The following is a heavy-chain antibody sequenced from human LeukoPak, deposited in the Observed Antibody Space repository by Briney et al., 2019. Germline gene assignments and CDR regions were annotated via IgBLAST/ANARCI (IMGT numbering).Heavy chain of an antibody. V-gene: IGHV4-39*07. CDR3: ARKLGAAGFFYDYYMDV. CDR1: GGSISSSSYY. D-gene: IGHD6-13*01. J-gene: IGHJ6*03. Sequence: SETLSLTCTVSGGSISSSSYYWGWIRQPPGKGLEWIGSIYYSGSTYYNPSLKSRVTISVDTSKNQFSLKLSSVTAADTAVNYCARKLGAAGFFYDYYMDVWGKGTTVTVSS. CDR2: IYYSGST.